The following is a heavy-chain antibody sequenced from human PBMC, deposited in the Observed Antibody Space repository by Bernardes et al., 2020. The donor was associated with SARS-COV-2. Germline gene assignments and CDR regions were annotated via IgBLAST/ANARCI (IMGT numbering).Heavy chain of an antibody. D-gene: IGHD1-26*01. J-gene: IGHJ4*02. V-gene: IGHV3-23*01. CDR1: GFSFSSYH. CDR2: IHYDDST. CDR3: AKDRRGVGVFVPGEDY. Sequence: GGSLRLSCAASGFSFSSYHMTWVRQAPGKGLEWVSAIHYDDSTFYADSVRGRFTISRDNSKNMFYLQMNSLRPEDTAVYYCAKDRRGVGVFVPGEDYWGQGTLVIVSS.